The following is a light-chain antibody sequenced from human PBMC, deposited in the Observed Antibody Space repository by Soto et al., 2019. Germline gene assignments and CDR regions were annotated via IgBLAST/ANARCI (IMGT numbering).Light chain of an antibody. CDR1: QSVSSN. CDR2: GAS. Sequence: EIVMTQSPATRSVAPGERATLSCRASQSVSSNLAWYQQKPGQAPRLLIYGASTRATGIPARFSGSGSGTAFTLTISSLQSEDFAVYYCQQYNNWPGTFGQGTKV. CDR3: QQYNNWPGT. V-gene: IGKV3-15*01. J-gene: IGKJ1*01.